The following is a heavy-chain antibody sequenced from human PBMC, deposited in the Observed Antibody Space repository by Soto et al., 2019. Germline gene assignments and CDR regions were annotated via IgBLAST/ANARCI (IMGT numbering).Heavy chain of an antibody. V-gene: IGHV3-30*18. CDR2: ISYDGSNK. D-gene: IGHD5-12*01. J-gene: IGHJ4*02. CDR3: AKSSMVATAWGVVFDY. CDR1: GFTFSSYG. Sequence: PVGSLRLSGAASGFTFSSYGMRWVRQAPGKGLEWVAVISYDGSNKYYADSVKGRFTISRDNSKNTLYLQMNSLRAEDTAVYYCAKSSMVATAWGVVFDYWGQGTLVTLSS.